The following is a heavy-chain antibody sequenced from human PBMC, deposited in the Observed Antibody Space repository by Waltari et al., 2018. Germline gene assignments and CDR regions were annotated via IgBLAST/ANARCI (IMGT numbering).Heavy chain of an antibody. V-gene: IGHV3-7*01. J-gene: IGHJ4*02. CDR3: APPDMRIAVVG. CDR2: IKQGGSEK. CDR1: GFTFSSYW. D-gene: IGHD6-19*01. Sequence: EVQLVESGGGLVQPGGSLRLSCAASGFTFSSYWMSWVRQAPGKGLEWVANIKQGGSEKDYVDSGKGRCTISRDNAKNSLYLQRNSLRAEDTAVYYGAPPDMRIAVVGWGQGTLVTVSS.